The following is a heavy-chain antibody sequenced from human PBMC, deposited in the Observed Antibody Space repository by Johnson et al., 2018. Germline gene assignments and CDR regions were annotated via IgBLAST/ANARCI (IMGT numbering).Heavy chain of an antibody. CDR2: INWNGSDL. J-gene: IGHJ6*02. Sequence: VQLVESGGGLVQPGRSLRLSCVASEFVFDVYAMHWVRPAPGKGLEWVSGINWNGSDLGYADSVKGRFTISRDNAKNSLDMQMNSLRAEDTALYDCAKDMGIAADYYYGMDVWGQGTTVTVSS. V-gene: IGHV3-9*01. D-gene: IGHD6-13*01. CDR3: AKDMGIAADYYYGMDV. CDR1: EFVFDVYA.